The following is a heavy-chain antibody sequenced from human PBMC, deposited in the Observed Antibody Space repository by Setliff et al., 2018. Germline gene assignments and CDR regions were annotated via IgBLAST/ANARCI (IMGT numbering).Heavy chain of an antibody. CDR1: GFTFSSYG. CDR2: IRYDGSNK. J-gene: IGHJ4*02. CDR3: AHLGSVEQQLPTSGALDY. Sequence: PGGSLRLSCAASGFTFSSYGMHWVRQAPGKGLEWVAFIRYDGSNKYYADSVKGRFTISRDNSKNTLYLQMNSLRAEDTAVYYCAHLGSVEQQLPTSGALDYWGQGTLVTVSS. D-gene: IGHD6-13*01. V-gene: IGHV3-30*02.